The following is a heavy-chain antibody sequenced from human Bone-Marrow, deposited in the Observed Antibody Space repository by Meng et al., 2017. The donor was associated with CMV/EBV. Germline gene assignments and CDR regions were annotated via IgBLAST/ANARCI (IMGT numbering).Heavy chain of an antibody. CDR1: GGSISSVGYS. V-gene: IGHV4-31*03. CDR2: IYYSGRT. J-gene: IGHJ4*02. CDR3: ARAAGGGRDY. Sequence: CPVSGGSISSVGYSCRWIRQHPGKGLELFGYIYYSGRTYSNPSLKSRVTISVDTSKNQFSLKLSSVTAADTAVYYCARAAGGGRDYWGQGTLVTVSS. D-gene: IGHD3-10*01.